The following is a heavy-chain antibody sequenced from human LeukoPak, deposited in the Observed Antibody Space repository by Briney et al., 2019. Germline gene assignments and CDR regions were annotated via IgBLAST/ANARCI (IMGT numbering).Heavy chain of an antibody. D-gene: IGHD2-2*01. CDR3: ARGGLVVPAATGFGY. V-gene: IGHV4-59*01. CDR2: IYYSGST. J-gene: IGHJ4*02. Sequence: PSETLSLTCTVSGGSISSYYWSWIRQPPGKGLEWIGYIYYSGSTNYNPSLKSRVTISVDTSKNQFSLKLSSVTAADTAVYYCARGGLVVPAATGFGYWGQGTLVTVSS. CDR1: GGSISSYY.